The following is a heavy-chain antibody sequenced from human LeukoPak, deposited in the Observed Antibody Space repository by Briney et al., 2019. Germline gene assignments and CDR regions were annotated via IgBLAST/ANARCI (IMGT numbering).Heavy chain of an antibody. Sequence: GGSLRLSCAASGFTFSIYGMSWVRQAPGKGLQWVSLISGSGDIAYYADSVKGRFTISRDNSKNTLYLQMNSLRAEDTAVYYCAKDGYSSAWNFDPWGQGTLVTVSS. D-gene: IGHD6-19*01. V-gene: IGHV3-23*01. J-gene: IGHJ5*02. CDR3: AKDGYSSAWNFDP. CDR1: GFTFSIYG. CDR2: ISGSGDIA.